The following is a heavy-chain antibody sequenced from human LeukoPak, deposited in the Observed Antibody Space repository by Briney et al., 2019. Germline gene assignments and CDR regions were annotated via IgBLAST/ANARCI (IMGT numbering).Heavy chain of an antibody. J-gene: IGHJ4*02. CDR1: GGSFSGYY. Sequence: PSETLSLTCAVYGGSFSGYYWSWIRQPPGKGLEWIGEINHSGSTNYNPSLKSRVTLSVDTSKNQFSLKLSSVAAADTAVYYCARGGYYYDSSGYYLDYWGQGTLVSVSS. D-gene: IGHD3-22*01. V-gene: IGHV4-34*01. CDR2: INHSGST. CDR3: ARGGYYYDSSGYYLDY.